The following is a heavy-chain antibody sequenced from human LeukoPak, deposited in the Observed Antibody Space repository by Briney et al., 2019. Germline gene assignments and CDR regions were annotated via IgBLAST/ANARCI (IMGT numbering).Heavy chain of an antibody. D-gene: IGHD6-19*01. CDR1: GLTFSNYW. CDR3: ARVGSSGWDYFDY. Sequence: GGSLRLSCAASGLTFSNYWMHWVRQAPGKGLVRVSGISTDGREIAYADSVKGRFTISRDNAKDTLYLQMNSPRIEDTAVYYCARVGSSGWDYFDYWGQGTLVTVSS. J-gene: IGHJ4*02. CDR2: ISTDGREI. V-gene: IGHV3-74*01.